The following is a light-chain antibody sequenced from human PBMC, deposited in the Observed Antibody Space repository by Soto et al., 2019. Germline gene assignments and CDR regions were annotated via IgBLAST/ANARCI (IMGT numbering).Light chain of an antibody. CDR2: KDS. V-gene: IGLV3-27*01. J-gene: IGLJ3*02. Sequence: SYELTQPSAGSVSPGQTARITCSGDVLAKKYARWFQQKPGQAPVLVIYKDSERPSGIPERFSGYSSGTTVTLTIIGAQGEEESYYYCYAAADNNLGVFGGGTKLTVL. CDR3: YAAADNNLGV. CDR1: VLAKKY.